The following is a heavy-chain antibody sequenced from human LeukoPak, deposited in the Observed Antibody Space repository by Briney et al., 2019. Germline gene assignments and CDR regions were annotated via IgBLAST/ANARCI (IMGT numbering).Heavy chain of an antibody. J-gene: IGHJ4*02. D-gene: IGHD5-24*01. CDR3: AKGRRDGYNFDFDY. V-gene: IGHV3-23*01. Sequence: HSGGSLRLSCAASGFTFDDYAMHWVRQAPGKGLEWVSTISGGGGSTYHADSVKGRFTISRDNSKNTLYLQMNSLRAEDTAVYYCAKGRRDGYNFDFDYWGQGTLVTVSS. CDR1: GFTFDDYA. CDR2: ISGGGGST.